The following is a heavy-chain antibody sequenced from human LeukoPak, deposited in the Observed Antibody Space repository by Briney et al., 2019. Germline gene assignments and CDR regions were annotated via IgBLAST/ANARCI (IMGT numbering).Heavy chain of an antibody. CDR2: IYYSGST. D-gene: IGHD3-10*01. CDR1: GGSISSYY. CDR3: ARDRPSGSGSSFSLGMDV. V-gene: IGHV4-59*12. J-gene: IGHJ6*02. Sequence: PSETLSLTCTVSGGSISSYYWSWIRQPPGKGLEGMGYIYYSGSTNYNPSLKSRVTMSVDTSKNQFSLKLSSVTAADTAVYYCARDRPSGSGSSFSLGMDVWGQGTTVTVSS.